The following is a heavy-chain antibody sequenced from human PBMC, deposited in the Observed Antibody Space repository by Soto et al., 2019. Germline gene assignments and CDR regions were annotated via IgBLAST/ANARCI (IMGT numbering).Heavy chain of an antibody. CDR3: ARDSLKDSSGNHYNGAFDI. CDR1: GFTFSSYG. CDR2: IWYDGSNK. D-gene: IGHD3-22*01. Sequence: GGSLRLSCAASGFTFSSYGMHWVRQAPGKGLEWVAVIWYDGSNKYYADSVKGRFTISRDNSKNTLYLQMNSLRAEDTAVYYCARDSLKDSSGNHYNGAFDIWGQGTMVTVSS. J-gene: IGHJ3*02. V-gene: IGHV3-33*01.